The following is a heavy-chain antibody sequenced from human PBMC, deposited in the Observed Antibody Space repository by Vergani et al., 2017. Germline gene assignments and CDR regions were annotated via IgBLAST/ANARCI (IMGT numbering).Heavy chain of an antibody. CDR2: INPSGGST. V-gene: IGHV1-46*03. Sequence: QVQLVQSGAEVKKPGASVKVSCKASGYTFTSYYMHWVRQAPGQGLEWMGIINPSGGSTSYAQKFQGRVTMTRDTSTSTVYMELSSLSSEDTAVYYCARGPDMVRGVRTYYYYMDVWGKGTTVTVSS. CDR3: ARGPDMVRGVRTYYYYMDV. J-gene: IGHJ6*03. D-gene: IGHD3-10*01. CDR1: GYTFTSYY.